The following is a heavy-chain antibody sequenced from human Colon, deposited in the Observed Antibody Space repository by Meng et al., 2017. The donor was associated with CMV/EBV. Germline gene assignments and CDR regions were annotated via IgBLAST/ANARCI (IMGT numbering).Heavy chain of an antibody. Sequence: GGSLRLSCEVSGFNFNFYWMSWVRQAPGKGLEWVANINRDGSEKNYVDSVKGRFTVSRDNVKNSLYLQMNSLRVEDMAVYYCATGQGIIYDWGQGTLVTVSS. CDR1: GFNFNFYW. CDR3: ATGQGIIYD. J-gene: IGHJ4*02. V-gene: IGHV3-7*01. D-gene: IGHD5/OR15-5a*01. CDR2: INRDGSEK.